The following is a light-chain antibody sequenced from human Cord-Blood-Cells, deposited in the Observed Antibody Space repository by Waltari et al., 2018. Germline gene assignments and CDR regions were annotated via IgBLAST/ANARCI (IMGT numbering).Light chain of an antibody. CDR3: QSYDSSLSGSYV. CDR2: GNS. Sequence: QSVLTQPPSVSGAPGQRVTISCTGSSSNIGACYDVHWYQQLPGTAPKLLIYGNSNRPSGVPDRFAGSKSGTSASLAITGLRAEEEADYYCQSYDSSLSGSYVFGAGTKVTVL. V-gene: IGLV1-40*01. CDR1: SSNIGACYD. J-gene: IGLJ1*01.